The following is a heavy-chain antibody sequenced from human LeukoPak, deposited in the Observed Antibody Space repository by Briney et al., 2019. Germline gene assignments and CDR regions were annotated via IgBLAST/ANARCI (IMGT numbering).Heavy chain of an antibody. J-gene: IGHJ5*02. CDR1: GFTFSSYA. V-gene: IGHV3-23*01. D-gene: IGHD6-19*01. CDR2: ISGSGGST. Sequence: GSLRLSCAASGFTFSSYAMSWVRQAPGKGLEWVSAISGSGGSTYYADPVKGRFTISRDNSKNTLYLQMNSLRAEDTAVYYCAKERSSGWYLHNWFDPWGQGTLVTVSS. CDR3: AKERSSGWYLHNWFDP.